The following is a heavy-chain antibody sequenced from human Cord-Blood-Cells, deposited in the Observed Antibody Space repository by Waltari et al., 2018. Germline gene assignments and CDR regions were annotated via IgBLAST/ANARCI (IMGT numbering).Heavy chain of an antibody. J-gene: IGHJ5*02. D-gene: IGHD2-2*01. CDR1: GGSFSGYY. CDR2: INHNRST. Sequence: QVQLQQWGAGLLKPSETLSLTCAVYGGSFSGYYWSCIRQPPGKGLEWIGEINHNRSTNYNPSLNSRVTISVDTSKNQFSLKLSSVTAADTAVYYCARGGRYCSSTSCQNNWFDPWGQGTLVTVSS. CDR3: ARGGRYCSSTSCQNNWFDP. V-gene: IGHV4-34*01.